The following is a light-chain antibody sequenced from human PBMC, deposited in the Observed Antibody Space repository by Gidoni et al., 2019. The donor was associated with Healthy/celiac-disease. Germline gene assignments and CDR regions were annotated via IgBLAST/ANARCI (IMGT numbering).Light chain of an antibody. CDR1: QSILHSNGYNY. CDR3: MQALQTPYT. Sequence: DIVMTQSPLSLLVTPGEPASISCRSSQSILHSNGYNYLDWYLQKPGQSPQLLIYLGSNRASGIPDRFSGSGSGTDFTLKISRVEAEDVGVYYCMQALQTPYTFGQGTKLEIK. CDR2: LGS. J-gene: IGKJ2*01. V-gene: IGKV2-28*01.